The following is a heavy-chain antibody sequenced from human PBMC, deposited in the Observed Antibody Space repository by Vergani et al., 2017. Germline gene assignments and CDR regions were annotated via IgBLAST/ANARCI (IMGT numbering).Heavy chain of an antibody. D-gene: IGHD2-2*02. J-gene: IGHJ4*01. CDR1: GYTFTSYG. V-gene: IGHV1-18*01. CDR2: ISAYNGNT. CDR3: AREVPGGSMTSCSTYCFDC. Sequence: QVQLVQSGAEVKKPGASVKVSCKASGYTFTSYGITWVRQAPGQGLEWMGWISAYNGNTDYEQNLQDRVTMTTDTSTNTAYMELRCLRSDDTAVYYCAREVPGGSMTSCSTYCFDCWGQGTLLTVSS.